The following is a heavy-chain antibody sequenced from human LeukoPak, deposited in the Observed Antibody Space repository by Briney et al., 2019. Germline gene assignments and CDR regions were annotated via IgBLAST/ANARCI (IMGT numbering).Heavy chain of an antibody. V-gene: IGHV3-33*01. Sequence: GRSLRLSCAASGFTFSSYGMHWVRQAPGKGLEWVAVIWYDGSNKYYADSVKGRFTISRDNSKNTLYLQMNSLRAEDTAVYYCARSGLFYGSGSHFDYRGQGTLVTVSS. CDR3: ARSGLFYGSGSHFDY. CDR1: GFTFSSYG. CDR2: IWYDGSNK. J-gene: IGHJ4*02. D-gene: IGHD3-10*01.